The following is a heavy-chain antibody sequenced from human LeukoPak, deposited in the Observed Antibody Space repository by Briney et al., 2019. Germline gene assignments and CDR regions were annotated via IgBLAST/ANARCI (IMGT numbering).Heavy chain of an antibody. CDR1: GGSISSGGYY. V-gene: IGHV4-31*03. CDR2: IYYSGST. J-gene: IGHJ4*02. D-gene: IGHD5-12*01. Sequence: SQTLSLTCTVSGGSISSGGYYWSWIRQHPGKGLEWIGYIYYSGSTYYNPSLKSRVTISVGTSKNQLSLKLSSVTAADTAVYYCARDSGGYDFDYWGQGTLVTVSS. CDR3: ARDSGGYDFDY.